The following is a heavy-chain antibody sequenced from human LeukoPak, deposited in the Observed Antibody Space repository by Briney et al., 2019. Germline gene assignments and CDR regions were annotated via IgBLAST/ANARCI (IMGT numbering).Heavy chain of an antibody. D-gene: IGHD5-18*01. CDR3: AREKRGYSYVDYYYYGMDV. CDR2: ISYDGDNI. V-gene: IGHV3-30-3*01. Sequence: PGGSLRLPCAASGFTFSSYAMHWVRQAPGKGLECVAVISYDGDNIYYADSVKGRFTISRDNSKNTLYLQMNSLRAEDTAVYYCAREKRGYSYVDYYYYGMDVWGQGTTVTVSS. CDR1: GFTFSSYA. J-gene: IGHJ6*02.